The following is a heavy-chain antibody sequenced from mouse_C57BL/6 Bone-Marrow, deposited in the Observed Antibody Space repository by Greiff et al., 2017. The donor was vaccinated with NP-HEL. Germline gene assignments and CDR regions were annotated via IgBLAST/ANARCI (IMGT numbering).Heavy chain of an antibody. CDR3: TRKRGNYRNAMDY. Sequence: VQLQQSGAELVRPGASVTLSCKASGYTFTDYEMHWVKQTPVHGLEWIGAIDPETGGTAYNQKFKGKAILTADKSSSTAYMELRSLTSEDSAVYYCTRKRGNYRNAMDYWGQGTSVTVSS. V-gene: IGHV1-15*01. CDR1: GYTFTDYE. CDR2: IDPETGGT. J-gene: IGHJ4*01. D-gene: IGHD2-1*01.